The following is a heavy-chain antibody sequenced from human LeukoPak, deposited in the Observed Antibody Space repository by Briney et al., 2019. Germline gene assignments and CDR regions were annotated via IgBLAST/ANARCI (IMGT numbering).Heavy chain of an antibody. V-gene: IGHV3-23*01. CDR2: ISGSGYST. CDR1: GFTFSSYA. D-gene: IGHD1-26*01. J-gene: IGHJ4*02. Sequence: PWGSLRLSCAASGFTFSSYAMTWVRQAPGKGLEWVSAISGSGYSTYYADSVKGRFTISRDNSKNTLYLQMNSLRAEDTALYFCAQWSRYFDYWGQGTLVTVSS. CDR3: AQWSRYFDY.